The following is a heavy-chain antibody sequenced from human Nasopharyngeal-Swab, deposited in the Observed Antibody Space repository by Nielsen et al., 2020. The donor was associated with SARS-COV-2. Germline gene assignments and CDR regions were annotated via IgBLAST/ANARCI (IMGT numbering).Heavy chain of an antibody. CDR3: AKVISTYYYDSSGYYYVAPHDAFDI. CDR1: GFTFSSYA. V-gene: IGHV3-23*01. D-gene: IGHD3-22*01. Sequence: GGSLRLSCAASGFTFSSYAMSWVRQAPGKGLEWVSAISGSGGSTYNADSVKGRFTISRDNSKNTLYLQMNSLRAEDTAVYYCAKVISTYYYDSSGYYYVAPHDAFDIWGQGTMVTVSS. CDR2: ISGSGGST. J-gene: IGHJ3*02.